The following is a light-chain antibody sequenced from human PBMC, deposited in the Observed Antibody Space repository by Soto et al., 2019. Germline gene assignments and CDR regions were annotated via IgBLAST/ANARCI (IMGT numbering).Light chain of an antibody. CDR1: QSVTSN. CDR3: QQYGSSAPIT. J-gene: IGKJ5*01. V-gene: IGKV3-20*01. Sequence: EIVMTRSPATLSVSPGDRATLSCRASQSVTSNLAWYQQKPGQAPRLLIYGASIRATGIPDRFSGSGSETDFTLTISSLEPEDFALYYCQQYGSSAPITFGQGTRLEIK. CDR2: GAS.